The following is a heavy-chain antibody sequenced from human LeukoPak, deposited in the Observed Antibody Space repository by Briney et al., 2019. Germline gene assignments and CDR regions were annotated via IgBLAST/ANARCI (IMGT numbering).Heavy chain of an antibody. J-gene: IGHJ4*02. CDR2: MNPSSGNT. CDR3: ATELRWKDH. D-gene: IGHD4-23*01. V-gene: IGHV1-8*01. CDR1: GYTFTNYE. Sequence: ASVKVSCKASGYTFTNYEINWVRQGTGQGLEWLGWMNPSSGNTGYAQKFQGRVTMTRDTSISTAYMELSSLRSEDTAVYYCATELRWKDHWGQGTLVTVSS.